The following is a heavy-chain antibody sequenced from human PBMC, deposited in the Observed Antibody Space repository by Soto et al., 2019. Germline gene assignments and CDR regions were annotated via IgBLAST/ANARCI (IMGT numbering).Heavy chain of an antibody. V-gene: IGHV3-11*01. CDR2: IRGRYNTK. D-gene: IGHD1-26*01. J-gene: IGHJ4*02. CDR1: GFILNDYQ. Sequence: GGSLRLSCTASGFILNDYQMTCIRQPAWRGLDWVSSIRGRYNTKYYADSVKGRFIISMDNNKNAVFLQMSGLRAEDTAGYLCARSGATNSPRNSWGRGTLATVYS. CDR3: ARSGATNSPRNS.